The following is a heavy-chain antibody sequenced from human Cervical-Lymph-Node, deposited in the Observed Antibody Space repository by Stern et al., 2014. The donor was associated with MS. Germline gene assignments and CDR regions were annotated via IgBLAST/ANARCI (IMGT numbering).Heavy chain of an antibody. J-gene: IGHJ4*01. CDR3: ARGEGYSGYDGDSLGY. V-gene: IGHV1-2*02. Sequence: VQLVQSGSEVRKPGASVKVSCKSSGYTFTGYYIHWVRQAPGQGLEWLGWIDPHSGGTHYAQRFQGRVTMTRDKSINTAYMELTSLASDDTAVYFCARGEGYSGYDGDSLGYWGHGILVSVSS. D-gene: IGHD5-12*01. CDR2: IDPHSGGT. CDR1: GYTFTGYY.